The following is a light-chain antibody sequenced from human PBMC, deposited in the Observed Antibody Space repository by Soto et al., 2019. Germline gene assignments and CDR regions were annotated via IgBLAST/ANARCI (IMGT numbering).Light chain of an antibody. CDR1: QSVANS. Sequence: EIVLTQYPATLSLFPGERATLSCGASQSVANSLAWYQQKPGQAPRLLIYDASNRATGIPARFSGSGAGTDFTLTITSLQSEDFGVYFCQQYKDWPTTFGQGTKV. CDR2: DAS. CDR3: QQYKDWPTT. J-gene: IGKJ1*01. V-gene: IGKV3-11*01.